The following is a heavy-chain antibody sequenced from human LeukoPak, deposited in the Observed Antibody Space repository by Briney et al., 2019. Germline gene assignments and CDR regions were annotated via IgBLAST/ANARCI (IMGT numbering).Heavy chain of an antibody. J-gene: IGHJ4*02. CDR3: ARIPSFDFWSGSLFYYFDY. Sequence: GESLKISCKASGYSFAIYWIGWVRQMPGKGLEWMGIIYPDDSGTKYSPSFQGQVTISADKSISTAYLQWSSLKASDTAMYYCARIPSFDFWSGSLFYYFDYWGQGTLVTVSS. CDR2: IYPDDSGT. V-gene: IGHV5-51*01. CDR1: GYSFAIYW. D-gene: IGHD3-3*01.